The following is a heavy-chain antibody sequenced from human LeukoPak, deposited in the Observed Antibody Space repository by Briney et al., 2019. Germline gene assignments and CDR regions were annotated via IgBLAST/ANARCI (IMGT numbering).Heavy chain of an antibody. D-gene: IGHD6-19*01. CDR3: ARSGTAVAGTRYFQH. CDR2: ISAYNGNT. CDR1: GYTFTGYY. V-gene: IGHV1-18*04. J-gene: IGHJ1*01. Sequence: ASVKVSCKASGYTFTGYYMHWVRQAPGQGLEWMGWISAYNGNTNYAQKLQGRVTMTTDISTSTAYMELRSLRSDDTAVYYCARSGTAVAGTRYFQHWGQGTLVTVSS.